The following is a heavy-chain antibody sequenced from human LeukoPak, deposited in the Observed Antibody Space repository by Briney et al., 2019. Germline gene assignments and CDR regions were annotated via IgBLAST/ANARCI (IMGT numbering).Heavy chain of an antibody. CDR1: GYTFTGYY. CDR3: ARISNSIFDY. V-gene: IGHV1-2*02. J-gene: IGHJ4*02. Sequence: ASVKVSCKASGYTFTGYYMHWVRQAPGQGLEWMGWINPNSGGTNYAQEFQGRVTMTRDTSISTAYMELSRLRSDDTAVYYCARISNSIFDYWGQGTLVTVSS. D-gene: IGHD4-11*01. CDR2: INPNSGGT.